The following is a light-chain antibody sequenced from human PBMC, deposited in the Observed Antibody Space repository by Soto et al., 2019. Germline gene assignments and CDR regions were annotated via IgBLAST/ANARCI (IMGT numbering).Light chain of an antibody. CDR1: QGISTY. CDR2: GAS. CDR3: QKYNSDPTWT. J-gene: IGKJ1*01. Sequence: DIPMTQSPSSLSASVGDSVTITCRASQGISTYLAWYQQKPGKVPTLLIYGASTLQSGVSSRFRGSGSGTDFTLTISRLQPEDVATYYCQKYNSDPTWTFGQGTKVEIK. V-gene: IGKV1-27*01.